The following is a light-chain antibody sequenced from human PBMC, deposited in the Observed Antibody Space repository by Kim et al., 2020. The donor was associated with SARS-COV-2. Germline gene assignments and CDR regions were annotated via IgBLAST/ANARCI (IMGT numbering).Light chain of an antibody. J-gene: IGKJ1*01. CDR2: TAS. Sequence: DIQMNQSPSSLSASVGDRVTITCRASQDISRYLNWYQQKPGKAPKLLIYTASSLQSGVPSRFTGSGSETDFTLTISSLQPEDFATYYCQQTYRASRTFGQGTKVDIK. CDR1: QDISRY. V-gene: IGKV1-39*01. CDR3: QQTYRASRT.